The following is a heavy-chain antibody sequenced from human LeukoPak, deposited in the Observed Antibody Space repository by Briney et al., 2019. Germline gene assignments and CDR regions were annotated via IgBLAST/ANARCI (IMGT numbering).Heavy chain of an antibody. J-gene: IGHJ6*03. D-gene: IGHD3-16*01. CDR1: GFTFSSYG. CDR2: IRYDGSNK. V-gene: IGHV3-30*02. CDR3: ASSSSYGDSYYYYMDV. Sequence: GGSLRLSCAASGFTFSSYGMHWVRQAPGKGLEWVAFIRYDGSNKYYADFAKGRFTISRDNSKNTLYLQMNSLRAEDTAVYYCASSSSYGDSYYYYMDVWGKGTTVTVSS.